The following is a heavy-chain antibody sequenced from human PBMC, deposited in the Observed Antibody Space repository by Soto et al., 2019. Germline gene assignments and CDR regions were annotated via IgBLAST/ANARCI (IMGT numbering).Heavy chain of an antibody. J-gene: IGHJ4*02. D-gene: IGHD2-8*01. Sequence: ASVKVSCKVSGYTLTELSMHWVRQAPGKGLEWMGGFDPEDGETIYAQKFQGRVTMTEDTSTDTAYMELSSLRSEDTAVYYCATDRRRNCTNGVCYSPPPHYWGQGTLVTVSS. V-gene: IGHV1-24*01. CDR1: GYTLTELS. CDR3: ATDRRRNCTNGVCYSPPPHY. CDR2: FDPEDGET.